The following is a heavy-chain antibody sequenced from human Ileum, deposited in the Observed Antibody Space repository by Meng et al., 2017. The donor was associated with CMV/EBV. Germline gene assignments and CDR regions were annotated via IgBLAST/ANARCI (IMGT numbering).Heavy chain of an antibody. Sequence: GESLKISCAVSGFTFSDYYMSWVRQSPVKGLEWVSYISPRGNTIYYADSVKGRFTISRDNANNFLYLQMNSLRDEDTAVYFCARDSHTIFGVGHKWFDPWGQGTLVTVSS. J-gene: IGHJ5*02. D-gene: IGHD3-3*01. CDR1: GFTFSDYY. V-gene: IGHV3-11*01. CDR2: ISPRGNTI. CDR3: ARDSHTIFGVGHKWFDP.